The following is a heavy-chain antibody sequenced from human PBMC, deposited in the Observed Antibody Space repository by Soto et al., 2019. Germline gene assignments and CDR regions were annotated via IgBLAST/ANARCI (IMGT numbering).Heavy chain of an antibody. CDR3: ASGVYGSGVPGY. D-gene: IGHD3-10*01. J-gene: IGHJ4*02. CDR2: INHSGST. CDR1: GGSFSGYY. V-gene: IGHV4-34*01. Sequence: QVPLQQWGAGLLKPSETLSLTCAVYGGSFSGYYWSWIRQPPGKGLEWIGEINHSGSTNYNPSLKSRVTISVDTSKNQFSLKLSSVTAADTAVYYCASGVYGSGVPGYWGQGTLVTVSS.